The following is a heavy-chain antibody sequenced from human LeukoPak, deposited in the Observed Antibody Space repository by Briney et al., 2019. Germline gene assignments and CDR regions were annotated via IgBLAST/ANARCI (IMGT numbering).Heavy chain of an antibody. CDR2: IYTSGST. J-gene: IGHJ5*02. Sequence: SETLSLTCTVSGRSISSGSYYWSWIRQPAGKGLEWIGRIYTSGSTNYNPSLKSRVTISVDTAKNQFSLKLSSVTAADTAVYYCARQTTNYYDSSGYQLGWFDPWGQGTLVTVSS. CDR3: ARQTTNYYDSSGYQLGWFDP. V-gene: IGHV4-61*02. CDR1: GRSISSGSYY. D-gene: IGHD3-22*01.